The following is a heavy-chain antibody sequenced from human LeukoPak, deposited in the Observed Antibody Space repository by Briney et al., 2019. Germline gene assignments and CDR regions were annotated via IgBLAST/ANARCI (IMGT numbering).Heavy chain of an antibody. V-gene: IGHV3-48*02. D-gene: IGHD4-17*01. Sequence: GGLRLSCAASGFTFSTYSTNWVRQAPGKGLEWVSYISSSSSTIYYAGSVKGRFTISRDNAKNSLYLQMNSLRDEDTAVYYCASLKATVTTPDYWGQGTLVTVSS. CDR2: ISSSSSTI. CDR3: ASLKATVTTPDY. CDR1: GFTFSTYS. J-gene: IGHJ4*02.